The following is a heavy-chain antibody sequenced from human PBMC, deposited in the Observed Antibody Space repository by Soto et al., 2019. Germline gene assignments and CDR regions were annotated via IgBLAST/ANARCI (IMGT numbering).Heavy chain of an antibody. V-gene: IGHV3-23*01. J-gene: IGHJ5*02. CDR1: GFTFSSYA. CDR2: ISGSGGST. CDR3: AKGGDRSEGRLDP. D-gene: IGHD2-21*02. Sequence: EVQLLESGGGLVQPGGSLRLSCAASGFTFSSYAMSWVRQAPGKGLEWVSAISGSGGSTYYAVSVKGRFTISRDNSKNTLYLQMNSLRPEDTAVYYCAKGGDRSEGRLDPWGQGTQVTVSS.